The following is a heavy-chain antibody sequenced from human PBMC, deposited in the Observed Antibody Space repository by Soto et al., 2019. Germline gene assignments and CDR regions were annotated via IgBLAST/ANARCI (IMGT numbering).Heavy chain of an antibody. CDR3: AKVPPDIVVVVAAADY. J-gene: IGHJ4*02. CDR2: ISGSGGST. CDR1: GFTFSSYA. Sequence: GGSLRLSCAASGFTFSSYAMSWVRQAPGKGLEWVSAISGSGGSTYYADSVKGRFTISRDNSKNTLYLQMNSLRAEDTAVYYCAKVPPDIVVVVAAADYWGQGTLVTVSS. D-gene: IGHD2-15*01. V-gene: IGHV3-23*01.